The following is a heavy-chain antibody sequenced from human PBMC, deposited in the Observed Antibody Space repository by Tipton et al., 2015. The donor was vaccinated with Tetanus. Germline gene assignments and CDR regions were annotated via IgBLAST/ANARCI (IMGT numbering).Heavy chain of an antibody. CDR2: ISASGDST. Sequence: LRLSCAASGFTFSSYSMTWVRQSPGKGLEWVSAISASGDSTYYADFVKGRFIISRDTSKNTLYLQMNSLRAEDTAVYYCARSASPFDYWGQGTLVTVSS. CDR3: ARSASPFDY. V-gene: IGHV3-23*01. J-gene: IGHJ4*02. CDR1: GFTFSSYS.